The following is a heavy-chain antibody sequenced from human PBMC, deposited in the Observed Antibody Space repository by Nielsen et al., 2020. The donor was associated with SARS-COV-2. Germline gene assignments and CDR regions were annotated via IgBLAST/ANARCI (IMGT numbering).Heavy chain of an antibody. CDR3: ARGSSGSFFSEHYYYMDV. V-gene: IGHV1-3*01. CDR1: GYTFTSYA. Sequence: ASVKVSCKASGYTFTSYAMHWVRQAPGQRLEWMGWINAGNANTKYSHKFQGRVTITRDTSARTAYMELSSLRSEDTAMYYCARGSSGSFFSEHYYYMDVWGKGTTVTVSS. CDR2: INAGNANT. D-gene: IGHD6-19*01. J-gene: IGHJ6*03.